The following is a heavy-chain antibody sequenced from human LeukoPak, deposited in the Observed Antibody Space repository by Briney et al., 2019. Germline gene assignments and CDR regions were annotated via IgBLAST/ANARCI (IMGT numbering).Heavy chain of an antibody. D-gene: IGHD3-22*01. CDR3: ARAYSSSDYPPENFFNS. CDR2: IYTSGST. CDR1: GGSISSGSYC. J-gene: IGHJ4*02. Sequence: SETLSLTCTVSGGSISSGSYCWSWIRQPAGKGLEWVGGIYTSGSTNYDPSLKSRVTISVDTSRNQFSLKLSSVTAADTAVYYCARAYSSSDYPPENFFNSWGQGTLVTVSS. V-gene: IGHV4-61*02.